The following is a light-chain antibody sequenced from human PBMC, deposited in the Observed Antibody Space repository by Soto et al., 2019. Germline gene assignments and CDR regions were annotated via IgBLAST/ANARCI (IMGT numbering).Light chain of an antibody. J-gene: IGKJ4*01. CDR1: QSVGRRY. V-gene: IGKV3-20*01. CDR2: DTS. CDR3: QYQGT. Sequence: IVLTQSPGTLSLSPGERATLSCRASQSVGRRYLAWYQQKPGQAPMLLIYDTSERASDIPDRFSGSGSGTDFPLTISRLVPEDFAVYFCQYQGTFGGGTKVEIK.